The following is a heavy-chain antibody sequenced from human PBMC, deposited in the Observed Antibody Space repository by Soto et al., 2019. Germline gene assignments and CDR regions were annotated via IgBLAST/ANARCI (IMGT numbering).Heavy chain of an antibody. CDR2: IYHSGST. J-gene: IGHJ4*02. CDR1: GGSISSSNW. CDR3: VRMVVVVVSNIPDYFDY. Sequence: SETLSLTCAVSGGSISSSNWWSWVRQPPGKGLEWIGEIYHSGSTNYNPSLKSRVTLSVDTPENQISLRLSSVTAADTAMYYCVRMVVVVVSNIPDYFDYWGQGTLVTVSS. V-gene: IGHV4-4*02. D-gene: IGHD2-15*01.